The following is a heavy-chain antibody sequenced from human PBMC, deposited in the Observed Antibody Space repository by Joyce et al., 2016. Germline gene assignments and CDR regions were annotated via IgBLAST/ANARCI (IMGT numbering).Heavy chain of an antibody. D-gene: IGHD3-10*02. CDR2: IDPRDSYT. J-gene: IGHJ5*02. CDR1: GYRFTSHW. Sequence: EVQLVQSGAEVKKPRESLRISCKGSGYRFTSHWISWVRQMPGKGLEWMGRIDPRDSYTDYSPSFEGHVTISVDKTISAAYLQWSSLRASDTAIYYCARHVTDWFDPWGQGTLVTVSS. V-gene: IGHV5-10-1*03. CDR3: ARHVTDWFDP.